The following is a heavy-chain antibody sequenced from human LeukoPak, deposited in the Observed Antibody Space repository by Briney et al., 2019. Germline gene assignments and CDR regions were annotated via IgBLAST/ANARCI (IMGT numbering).Heavy chain of an antibody. J-gene: IGHJ4*02. CDR3: ATVQYFGEFDYYFDY. CDR2: FDPEEGEP. V-gene: IGHV1-24*01. CDR1: GYTLTELS. Sequence: ASVKVSCKVSGYTLTELSMHWVRQAPGKGLEWMGGFDPEEGEPIYAQKFQGRVSMTEDTSTDTAYMELSSLRSEDTAVYYCATVQYFGEFDYYFDYWGQGTLVTVSS. D-gene: IGHD3-10*01.